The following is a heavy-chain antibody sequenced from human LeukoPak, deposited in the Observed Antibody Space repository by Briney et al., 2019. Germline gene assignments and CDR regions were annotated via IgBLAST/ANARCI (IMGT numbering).Heavy chain of an antibody. D-gene: IGHD5-18*01. Sequence: GSVKVSCKASGYTFTGYYMHWVRQAPGQGLEWIGWINPNSGVTNYAQKFQGRFTMTRDTSISTAYMEMSRLRSDDTAVYYCARDNTAMGRTCDYWGQGTLVTVSS. CDR3: ARDNTAMGRTCDY. V-gene: IGHV1-2*02. CDR1: GYTFTGYY. J-gene: IGHJ4*02. CDR2: INPNSGVT.